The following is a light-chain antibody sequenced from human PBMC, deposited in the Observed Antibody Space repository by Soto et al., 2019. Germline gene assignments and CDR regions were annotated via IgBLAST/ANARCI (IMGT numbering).Light chain of an antibody. CDR1: SSDVGGYHY. CDR2: EVT. J-gene: IGLJ2*01. Sequence: QSALTHPPSASGSPGQSVTISCTGTSSDVGGYHYVSWYQQHPGKAPKLMIHEVTKRPSGVPDRFSGSKSGNTASLTVSGLQGEDEADYYCSSYAGSNNLVFGGGTKLTVL. CDR3: SSYAGSNNLV. V-gene: IGLV2-8*01.